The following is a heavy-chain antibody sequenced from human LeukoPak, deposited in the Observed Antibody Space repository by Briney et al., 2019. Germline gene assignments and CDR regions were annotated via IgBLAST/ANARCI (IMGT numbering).Heavy chain of an antibody. V-gene: IGHV1-2*06. D-gene: IGHD2-15*01. J-gene: IGHJ4*02. Sequence: ASVKVSCKASGCTFTGYYMHWVRQAPGQGLEWMGRINPNSGGTNYAQKFQGRVTMTRDTSISTAYMELSRLRSDDTAVYYCARSGRYCSGGSCYSSKDYWGQGTLVTVSS. CDR2: INPNSGGT. CDR1: GCTFTGYY. CDR3: ARSGRYCSGGSCYSSKDY.